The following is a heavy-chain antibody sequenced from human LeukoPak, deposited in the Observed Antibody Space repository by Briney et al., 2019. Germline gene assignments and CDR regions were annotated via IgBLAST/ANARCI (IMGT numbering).Heavy chain of an antibody. Sequence: PSQTPSLTCTVSGGSVSGGDCYWSWIRQPPGKGLEWLGYIYYSGSTYYNPSLKSRLTISVDTSKNQFSLKLSSVTAADTAVYFCARTNYGSGSYYSFWGQGTLVTVST. D-gene: IGHD3-10*01. J-gene: IGHJ4*02. CDR2: IYYSGST. CDR3: ARTNYGSGSYYSF. V-gene: IGHV4-30-4*01. CDR1: GGSVSGGDCY.